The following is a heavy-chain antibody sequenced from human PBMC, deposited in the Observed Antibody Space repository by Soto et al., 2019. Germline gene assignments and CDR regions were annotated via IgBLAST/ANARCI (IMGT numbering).Heavy chain of an antibody. V-gene: IGHV4-4*07. CDR1: GGSISSFY. D-gene: IGHD6-19*01. Sequence: SETLSLTCNVSGGSISSFYWTWIRQPAGGRLEWIGRVYDSGSSNYNPSLKTRITMSLHRSRGQFSLSLYSVTAADTAVYYCARGVAETDFYPWANWFDLWGKGILVTVSS. CDR3: ARGVAETDFYPWANWFDL. CDR2: VYDSGSS. J-gene: IGHJ5*02.